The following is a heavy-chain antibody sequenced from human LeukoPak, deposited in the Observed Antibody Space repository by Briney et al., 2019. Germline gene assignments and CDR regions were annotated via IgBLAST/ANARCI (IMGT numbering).Heavy chain of an antibody. CDR3: VMASGWYGVGYFQH. Sequence: SETLSLTCTVSGGSISSYYWSWIRQPPGKGLEWIGYIYYSGSTNYNPSLKSRVTISVDTSKNQFSLKLSSVTAADTAVYYCVMASGWYGVGYFQHWGQGTLVTVSS. D-gene: IGHD6-19*01. J-gene: IGHJ1*01. V-gene: IGHV4-59*08. CDR2: IYYSGST. CDR1: GGSISSYY.